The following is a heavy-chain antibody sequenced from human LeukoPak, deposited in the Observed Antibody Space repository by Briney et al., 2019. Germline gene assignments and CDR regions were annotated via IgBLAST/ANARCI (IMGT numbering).Heavy chain of an antibody. V-gene: IGHV3-7*01. J-gene: IGHJ4*02. D-gene: IGHD3-22*01. CDR3: TRDAYYDSSGYTKNFDY. Sequence: GGSLRLSCAASGFTFSSYWMSWVRPAPGKGLEWVANIKQDGSEKYYVDSVKGRFTISRDNAKNSLYLQMNSLRAEDTAVYYCTRDAYYDSSGYTKNFDYWGQGTLVTVSS. CDR2: IKQDGSEK. CDR1: GFTFSSYW.